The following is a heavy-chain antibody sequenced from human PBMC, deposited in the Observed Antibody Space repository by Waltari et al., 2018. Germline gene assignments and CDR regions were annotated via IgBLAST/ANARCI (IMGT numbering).Heavy chain of an antibody. CDR3: ARDHGSTSWSDYYYYYGMDV. J-gene: IGHJ6*02. D-gene: IGHD2-2*01. Sequence: QVQLVQSGAEVKKPGASVKVSCKASGYTFTSYDINWVRQATGQGIEWMGWRNPNNGNTDYAQKFQGRVTMTRNTSISTAYMELSSLRSEDTAVYYCARDHGSTSWSDYYYYYGMDVWGQGTTVTVSS. V-gene: IGHV1-8*01. CDR1: GYTFTSYD. CDR2: RNPNNGNT.